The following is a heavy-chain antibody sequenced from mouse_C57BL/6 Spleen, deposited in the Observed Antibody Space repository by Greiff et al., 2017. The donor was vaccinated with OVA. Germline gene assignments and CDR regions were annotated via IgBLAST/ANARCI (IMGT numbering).Heavy chain of an antibody. CDR2: LNYDGSST. J-gene: IGHJ2*01. CDR1: GFTFSDYY. CDR3: ARDPSGYYYFDY. D-gene: IGHD6-1*01. V-gene: IGHV5-16*01. Sequence: EVKVVESEGGLVQPGSSMKLSCTASGFTFSDYYMAWVRQVPEKGLEWVANLNYDGSSTYYLDSLKSRFIISRDNAKNILYLQMSSLKSEDTATYYCARDPSGYYYFDYWGQGTTLTVSS.